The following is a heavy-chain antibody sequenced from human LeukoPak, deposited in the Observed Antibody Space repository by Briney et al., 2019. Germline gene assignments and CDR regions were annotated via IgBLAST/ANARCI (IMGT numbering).Heavy chain of an antibody. CDR1: GDSVSINSAA. D-gene: IGHD6-19*01. Sequence: SQTLSLTCAISGDSVSINSAAWNWIRQSPSRGLEWLGRTYYRSKWYNDYAVSVKSRITVNPDTSKNQFSLQLNSVTPEDTAVYYCARDHGAVAGSYYYYYYGMDVWGQGTTVTVSS. J-gene: IGHJ6*02. V-gene: IGHV6-1*01. CDR2: TYYRSKWYN. CDR3: ARDHGAVAGSYYYYYYGMDV.